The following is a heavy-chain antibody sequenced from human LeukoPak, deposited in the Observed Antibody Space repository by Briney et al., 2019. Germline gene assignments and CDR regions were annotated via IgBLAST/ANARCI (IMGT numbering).Heavy chain of an antibody. J-gene: IGHJ3*01. V-gene: IGHV3-23*01. CDR1: GFTFSSYA. CDR3: ARELVRRNGAFDL. D-gene: IGHD2-8*02. Sequence: HAGGSLRLSCAASGFTFSSYAMSWVRQAPGKGLEWVSAISGSGGDTYYADSVKGRFTISRDNSKNTLYLQMNSLRVEDTAVYYCARELVRRNGAFDLWGQGTMVTVSS. CDR2: ISGSGGDT.